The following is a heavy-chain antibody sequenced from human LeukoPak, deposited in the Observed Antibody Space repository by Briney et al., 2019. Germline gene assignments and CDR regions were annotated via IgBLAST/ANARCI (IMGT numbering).Heavy chain of an antibody. D-gene: IGHD2-2*01. J-gene: IGHJ4*02. CDR1: GFTVSSNY. CDR2: IYSGGST. V-gene: IGHV3-53*01. CDR3: ARGVPAAPENFDY. Sequence: PGGSLRLSCAASGFTVSSNYMCWVRQAPGKGLEWVSVIYSGGSTYYADSVKGRFTISRDNAKNSLYLQMNSLRAEDTAVYYCARGVPAAPENFDYWGQGTLVTVSS.